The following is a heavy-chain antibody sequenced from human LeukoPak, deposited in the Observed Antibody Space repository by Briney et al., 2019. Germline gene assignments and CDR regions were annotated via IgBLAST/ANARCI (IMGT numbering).Heavy chain of an antibody. V-gene: IGHV3-30*02. CDR1: GFTFSSYG. CDR3: AKGYCSSTTCSVDY. J-gene: IGHJ4*02. Sequence: PGGSLRLSCPASGFTFSSYGMHWVRQAPGKGLEWVALIRHDGSNKYYADSVKGRFTISRDNSKNTLYLQMNSLRAEDTAVYDCAKGYCSSTTCSVDYWGQGTLVTVSS. D-gene: IGHD2-2*01. CDR2: IRHDGSNK.